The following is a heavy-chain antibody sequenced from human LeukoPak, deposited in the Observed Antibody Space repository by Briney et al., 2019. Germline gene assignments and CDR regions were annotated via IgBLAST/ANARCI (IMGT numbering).Heavy chain of an antibody. CDR2: MNPNSGGT. CDR3: ARDRLVVCDTTSFSNFDY. Sequence: ASVKVSCKTSGYTFTDYYMHWVRQAPGQGLEWMGWMNPNSGGTKYAQKFQGRVTMTRDTSISTAYMELTSLSSDDTAVYYCARDRLVVCDTTSFSNFDYWGQGTLVTVSS. CDR1: GYTFTDYY. D-gene: IGHD2/OR15-2a*01. J-gene: IGHJ4*02. V-gene: IGHV1-2*02.